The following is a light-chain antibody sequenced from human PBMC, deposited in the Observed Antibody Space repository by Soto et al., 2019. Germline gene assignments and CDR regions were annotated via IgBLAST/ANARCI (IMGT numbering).Light chain of an antibody. Sequence: DIELAQSPSTLSGSLGARLTLSCRASQSVDIRLAWYQQKRGQAPRVLIYGASTRATDMPGRFSGSGSGTEFTLTISGLQSEDFAVYYCQQYKNWLRTFGRGTKVDIK. V-gene: IGKV3-15*01. CDR2: GAS. J-gene: IGKJ4*02. CDR3: QQYKNWLRT. CDR1: QSVDIR.